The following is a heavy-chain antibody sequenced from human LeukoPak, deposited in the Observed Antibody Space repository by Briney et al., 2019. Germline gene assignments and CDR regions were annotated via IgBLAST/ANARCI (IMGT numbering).Heavy chain of an antibody. CDR2: ISGSGGST. Sequence: PGGSLRLSCAASGFTFSNYAMSWIRQAAGKGLEWVSAISGSGGSTYYADSVTGRFTISRDNSKNTLYLQMHSLRAEDTTVYYCARHYGSGTYYNYFEYWCQGTLVTVSS. CDR3: ARHYGSGTYYNYFEY. D-gene: IGHD3-10*01. J-gene: IGHJ4*02. CDR1: GFTFSNYA. V-gene: IGHV3-23*01.